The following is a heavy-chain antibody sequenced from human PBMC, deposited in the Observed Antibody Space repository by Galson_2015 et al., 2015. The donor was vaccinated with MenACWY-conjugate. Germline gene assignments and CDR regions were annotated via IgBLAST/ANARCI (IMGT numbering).Heavy chain of an antibody. CDR1: GYTFRNYG. Sequence: QSGAEAKKPGASVKVSCKASGYTFRNYGFTWVRQAPGQGLEWMGRISGTNGNAIYAQKFQDRFIMTTDASTNTAYMELGSLRSGDTATYYCASHLLGNIGYDWGQGTLVTVSS. J-gene: IGHJ1*01. V-gene: IGHV1-18*01. CDR3: ASHLLGNIGYD. D-gene: IGHD2/OR15-2a*01. CDR2: ISGTNGNA.